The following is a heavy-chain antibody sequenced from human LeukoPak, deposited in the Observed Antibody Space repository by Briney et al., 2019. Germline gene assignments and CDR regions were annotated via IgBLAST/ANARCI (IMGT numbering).Heavy chain of an antibody. CDR3: AKPNVLLWFGQEDAFDI. CDR2: INPNSGGT. Sequence: ASVKVSCKASGYTFTSYYMHWVRQAPGQGLEWVGRINPNSGGTNYAQKFQGRVTMTRDTSISTAYMELSRLRSDDTAVYYCAKPNVLLWFGQEDAFDIWGQGTMVTVSS. D-gene: IGHD3-10*01. J-gene: IGHJ3*02. CDR1: GYTFTSYY. V-gene: IGHV1-2*06.